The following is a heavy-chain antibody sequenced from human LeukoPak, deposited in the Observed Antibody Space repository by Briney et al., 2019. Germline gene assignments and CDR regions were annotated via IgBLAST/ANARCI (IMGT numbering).Heavy chain of an antibody. V-gene: IGHV3-23*01. CDR1: GFTLSNHA. Sequence: GGSLRLSCAASGFTLSNHAMIWVRQAPGKGLEWVSSISGSGAMTYYADSVKGRFTISRDNAMDTLYLQINSLRADDTAVYYCAKDRVDGSGSQLDSWGQGSLVLVSS. J-gene: IGHJ4*02. CDR2: ISGSGAMT. D-gene: IGHD3-10*01. CDR3: AKDRVDGSGSQLDS.